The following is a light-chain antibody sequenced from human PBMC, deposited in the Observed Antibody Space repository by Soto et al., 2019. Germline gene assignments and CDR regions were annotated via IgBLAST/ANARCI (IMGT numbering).Light chain of an antibody. CDR2: GPS. V-gene: IGKV3-15*01. CDR1: QSVSYN. J-gene: IGKJ1*01. Sequence: EIVMTPSPATLSVTPGERVTLSCRASQSVSYNLAWYQQKPGQAPRLLIYGPSTRATGIPARFSGSGSGTEFTLTISSLQSEDFALYYCQQYNNWPRTFGQGTKVDIK. CDR3: QQYNNWPRT.